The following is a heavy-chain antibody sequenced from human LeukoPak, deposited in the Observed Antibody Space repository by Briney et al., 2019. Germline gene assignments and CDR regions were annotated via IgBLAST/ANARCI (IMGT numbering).Heavy chain of an antibody. J-gene: IGHJ4*02. CDR2: INPRGGTT. CDR1: GHTFTSYY. CDR3: ARTRGYSDYELDY. Sequence: ASVKVSCKASGHTFTSYYMHWGRPAPEPGLERMGIINPRGGTTRNEQRCRGRVTMPRDTSTSPVYMELSSLSSEDTAVYYCARTRGYSDYELDYWGQGTLVTVSS. V-gene: IGHV1-46*01. D-gene: IGHD5-12*01.